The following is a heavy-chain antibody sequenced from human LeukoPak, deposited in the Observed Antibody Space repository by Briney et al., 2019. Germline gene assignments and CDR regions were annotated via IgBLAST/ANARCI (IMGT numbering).Heavy chain of an antibody. CDR1: GGSFSGYY. D-gene: IGHD3-10*01. CDR2: INHSGST. CDR3: ARAGLWYYVSGSYPGMDV. Sequence: SETLSLTCAVYGGSFSGYYWSWIRQPPGKGLEWIGEINHSGSTNYNPSLKSRVTISVDTSKNQFSLKLSSVTAADTAVYYCARAGLWYYVSGSYPGMDVWGQGTTVTVSS. V-gene: IGHV4-34*01. J-gene: IGHJ6*02.